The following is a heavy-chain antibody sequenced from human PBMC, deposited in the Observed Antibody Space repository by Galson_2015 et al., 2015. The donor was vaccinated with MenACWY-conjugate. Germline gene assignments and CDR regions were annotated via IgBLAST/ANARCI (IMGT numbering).Heavy chain of an antibody. J-gene: IGHJ5*02. Sequence: SLRLSCAASGFTFGSYWMHWVRQVPGKGLVWVSRIDRAGSSTTYADSVKGRFTISRDNAKNTLYLQMNRLRAEDTAVYYCARDRNEPTVSLPSNWFDPWGQGTQVIVSS. V-gene: IGHV3-74*01. CDR1: GFTFGSYW. CDR2: IDRAGSST. CDR3: ARDRNEPTVSLPSNWFDP. D-gene: IGHD4-11*01.